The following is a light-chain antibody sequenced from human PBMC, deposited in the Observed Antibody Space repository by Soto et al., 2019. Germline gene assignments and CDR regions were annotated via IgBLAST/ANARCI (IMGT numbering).Light chain of an antibody. CDR1: SSDVGGYNY. J-gene: IGLJ3*02. V-gene: IGLV2-14*01. Sequence: QSVLTQPASVSGSPAQSITISCTGTSSDVGGYNYVSWYQQHPDKVPKLMIYEVSNRPSGVSNRFSGSKSGNTASLTISGLQTEDEADYYCSSYTSSNTWVFGGGTKLTVL. CDR2: EVS. CDR3: SSYTSSNTWV.